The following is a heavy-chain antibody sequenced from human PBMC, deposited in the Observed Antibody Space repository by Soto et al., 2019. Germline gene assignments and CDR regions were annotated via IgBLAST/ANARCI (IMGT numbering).Heavy chain of an antibody. CDR3: ERDKITGLFDY. V-gene: IGHV4-34*01. CDR1: GGSFSGYY. J-gene: IGHJ4*02. Sequence: QVQLQQWGAGLLKPSETLSLTCAVYGGSFSGYYWTWIRQPPGTGLEWIGEINHSGSTNYKPSLKSLVTISVDASKLQFSLNLTSVTGADTAVYYCERDKITGLFDYWGQGTLVTVSS. D-gene: IGHD2-8*02. CDR2: INHSGST.